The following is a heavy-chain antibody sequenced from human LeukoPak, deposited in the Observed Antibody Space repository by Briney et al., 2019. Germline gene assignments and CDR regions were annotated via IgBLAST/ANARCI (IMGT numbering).Heavy chain of an antibody. J-gene: IGHJ4*02. D-gene: IGHD3-10*01. CDR3: AREDHYGSGFDY. CDR1: GFSVSSKY. V-gene: IGHV3-66*01. CDR2: LYSWGTT. Sequence: GGSLRLSCAASGFSVSSKYLSWVRPAPAKGVDGVSVLYSWGTTYYADSVKGRFTISRDNSKNTLYLQMNSLRAEDTAVYYCAREDHYGSGFDYWGEGTLVTVSS.